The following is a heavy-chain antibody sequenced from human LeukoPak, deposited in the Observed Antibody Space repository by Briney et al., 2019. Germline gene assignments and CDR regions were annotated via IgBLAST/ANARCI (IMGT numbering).Heavy chain of an antibody. D-gene: IGHD2-15*01. J-gene: IGHJ4*02. Sequence: GGSLRLSCAASGFTFSSYGMHWVRQAPGKGLEWVAVIWYDGSNKYYADSVKGRFTISRDNSKDTLYLQMNSLRAEDTAVYYCASASYCKGGSCYSVHWGQGTLVTVSS. CDR3: ASASYCKGGSCYSVH. CDR1: GFTFSSYG. CDR2: IWYDGSNK. V-gene: IGHV3-33*01.